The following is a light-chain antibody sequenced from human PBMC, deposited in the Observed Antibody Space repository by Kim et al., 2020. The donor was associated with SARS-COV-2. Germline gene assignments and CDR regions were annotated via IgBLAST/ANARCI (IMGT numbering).Light chain of an antibody. V-gene: IGLV1-47*01. CDR1: TSNIGPNY. J-gene: IGLJ3*02. CDR2: KNN. Sequence: QSVLTQPPSASGTPGQRLTVSCSGSTSNIGPNYVYWYQHLPGTAPKLLIYKNNQRPSGVPDRFSGSKSGTSASLAISGLRSEDEGDYYCALWNDSLSGWVFGGGTQLTVL. CDR3: ALWNDSLSGWV.